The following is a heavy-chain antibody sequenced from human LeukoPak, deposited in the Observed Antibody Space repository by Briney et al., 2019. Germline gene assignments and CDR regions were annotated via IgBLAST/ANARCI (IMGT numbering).Heavy chain of an antibody. CDR3: AKEGGGGLRFCPHAFDP. CDR1: GLILSNLY. V-gene: IGHV3-33*04. CDR2: IWYEGGNK. D-gene: IGHD3-3*01. J-gene: IGHJ5*02. Sequence: GGSLRLSCAASGLILSNLYMHWVRHAPGKGLEYVEDIWYEGGNKYYAEALKRRYTLSRDNSKNMVYLEMNSQRAEETAVYHCAKEGGGGLRFCPHAFDPWGQGTLVTVSP.